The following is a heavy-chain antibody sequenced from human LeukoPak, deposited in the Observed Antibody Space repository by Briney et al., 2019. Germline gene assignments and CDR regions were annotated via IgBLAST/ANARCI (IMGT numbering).Heavy chain of an antibody. Sequence: SVKVSCKASGGRFNSYAFSWVRQAPGQGLEWMGRTIPIFGTAYYAQKFQGRVTITADESTSTVYMELRSLRSEDTAMYYCARAYYFDGSGYYLPLDSSGQGTLVTVSS. CDR2: TIPIFGTA. CDR1: GGRFNSYA. CDR3: ARAYYFDGSGYYLPLDS. V-gene: IGHV1-69*13. D-gene: IGHD3-22*01. J-gene: IGHJ4*02.